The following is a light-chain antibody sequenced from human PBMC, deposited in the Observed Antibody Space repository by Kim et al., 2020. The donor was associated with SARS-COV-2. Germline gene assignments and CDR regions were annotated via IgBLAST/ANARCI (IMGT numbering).Light chain of an antibody. CDR2: DAS. CDR3: QPSNNWPRT. J-gene: IGKJ1*01. Sequence: EIVLTQSPATLSLSPGERATLSCRASQSVSSYLAWYQQKPGQTPRLLIYDASNRAAGIPARFSASGSGTDFTLTISSLEPEDFAVYYFQPSNNWPRTFGQGTKVDIK. CDR1: QSVSSY. V-gene: IGKV3-11*01.